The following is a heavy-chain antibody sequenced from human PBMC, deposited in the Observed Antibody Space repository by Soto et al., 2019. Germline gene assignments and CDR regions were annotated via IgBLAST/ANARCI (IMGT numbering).Heavy chain of an antibody. CDR2: INSGGST. J-gene: IGHJ4*02. Sequence: EVQLLESGGGLVQPGGSLRLSCAASGFTVSNNAMSWVRQAPGRGLEWVSHINSGGSTSYADSVKGRFTISRDNAKNTFSLQMNSLRAEDTAVYYCAKERPYHYFENWGQGTLVTVSS. V-gene: IGHV3-23*01. CDR1: GFTVSNNA. CDR3: AKERPYHYFEN.